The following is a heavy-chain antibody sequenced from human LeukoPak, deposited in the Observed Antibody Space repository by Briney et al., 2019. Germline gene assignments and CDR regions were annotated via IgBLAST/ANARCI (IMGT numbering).Heavy chain of an antibody. J-gene: IGHJ4*02. CDR1: GFTFSTYA. D-gene: IGHD5-18*01. V-gene: IGHV3-23*01. CDR2: ITDVGST. Sequence: GGSLRLSCAASGFTFSTYAMNWVRQAPGKGLEWVSSITDVGSTYYADSVKGRFTISRDNSKSTFYLQMNSLRTDDTALYFCARGEIQLWLTLCYFDYWGQGTLVTVSS. CDR3: ARGEIQLWLTLCYFDY.